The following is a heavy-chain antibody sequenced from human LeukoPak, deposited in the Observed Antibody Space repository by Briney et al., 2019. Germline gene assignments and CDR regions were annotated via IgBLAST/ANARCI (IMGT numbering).Heavy chain of an antibody. CDR3: ARDMIGFGSSGFENKDY. V-gene: IGHV1-2*02. CDR1: GYTFTGYY. Sequence: ASVKVSCKASGYTFTGYYMHWVRQAPGQGLEWMGWINPNSGGTSYAQKFQGRVTMTRDTSISTAYMELSRLRSDDTAVYYCARDMIGFGSSGFENKDYWGQGTLVTVSS. CDR2: INPNSGGT. J-gene: IGHJ4*02. D-gene: IGHD3-22*01.